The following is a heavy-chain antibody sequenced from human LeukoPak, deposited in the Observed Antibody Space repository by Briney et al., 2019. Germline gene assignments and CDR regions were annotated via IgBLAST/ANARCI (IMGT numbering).Heavy chain of an antibody. J-gene: IGHJ4*02. V-gene: IGHV3-23*01. CDR1: GFTFSSYA. Sequence: PGGSLRLSCAASGFTFSSYAMSWVRQAPGKGLEWVSVIGGSGGSTYYADSVKGRFTISRDNSKNTLYLQMNSLRAEDTAVYYCAKISQSIAVAGSFHDWGLGTLVTVSS. CDR2: IGGSGGST. D-gene: IGHD6-19*01. CDR3: AKISQSIAVAGSFHD.